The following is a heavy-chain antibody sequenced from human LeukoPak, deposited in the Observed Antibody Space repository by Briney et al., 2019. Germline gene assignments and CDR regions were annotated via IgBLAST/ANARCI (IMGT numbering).Heavy chain of an antibody. D-gene: IGHD4-11*01. Sequence: GASVKVSCKASGYTFTGYYMNWVRQAPGQGLEWMGRINPNSGGTKYAQKFQGRVTMTRDTPINTAYMELSRLRSDDTAVYYCAREDSNPKYYYYYGMDVWGQGTTVTVSS. J-gene: IGHJ6*02. V-gene: IGHV1-2*06. CDR3: AREDSNPKYYYYYGMDV. CDR1: GYTFTGYY. CDR2: INPNSGGT.